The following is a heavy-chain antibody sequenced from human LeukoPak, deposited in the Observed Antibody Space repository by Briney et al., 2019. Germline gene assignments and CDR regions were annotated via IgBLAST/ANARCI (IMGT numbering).Heavy chain of an antibody. J-gene: IGHJ4*02. Sequence: SETLSLTCTVSGGSISSYHWSWIRQPPGKGLEWIGYIYYSGSTNYNPSLKSRVTISVDTSKNQFSLKLSSVTAADTAVYYCASLVIGNYFDYWGQGTLVTVSS. CDR3: ASLVIGNYFDY. CDR2: IYYSGST. CDR1: GGSISSYH. D-gene: IGHD1-26*01. V-gene: IGHV4-59*08.